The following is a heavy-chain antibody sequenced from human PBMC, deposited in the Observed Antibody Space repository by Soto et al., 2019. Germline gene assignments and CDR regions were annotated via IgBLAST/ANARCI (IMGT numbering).Heavy chain of an antibody. J-gene: IGHJ3*02. V-gene: IGHV3-23*01. Sequence: EVQLLESGGGLVQQGESLRLSCAASGFTFSSYAMNWVRQAPGKGLEWVSTISGSGGSRYYADSVKGRFTIPRDSSKNTLYLQMNSPRAEDTAVYYCAKARGFSGYDWGDAFDIWGQGTMVTVSS. CDR3: AKARGFSGYDWGDAFDI. D-gene: IGHD5-12*01. CDR2: ISGSGGSR. CDR1: GFTFSSYA.